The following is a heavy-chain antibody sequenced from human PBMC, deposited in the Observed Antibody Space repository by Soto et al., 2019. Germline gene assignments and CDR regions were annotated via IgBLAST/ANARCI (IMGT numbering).Heavy chain of an antibody. Sequence: SVKVSCKASGGTFSSYAISWVRQAHGQGLEWMGGIIPIFGTANYAQKFQGRVTITADESTSTAYMELSSLRSEDTAVYYCARGYCISTSCSPVHTAIVTSYYYYGMDVWGQGTTVTVSS. CDR1: GGTFSSYA. V-gene: IGHV1-69*13. CDR2: IIPIFGTA. CDR3: ARGYCISTSCSPVHTAIVTSYYYYGMDV. J-gene: IGHJ6*02. D-gene: IGHD2-2*01.